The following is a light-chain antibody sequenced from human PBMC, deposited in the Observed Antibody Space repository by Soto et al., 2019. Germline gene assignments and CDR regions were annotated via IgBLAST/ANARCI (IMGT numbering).Light chain of an antibody. CDR2: AAS. Sequence: EILLTQSPATLSLSPGEEATLSCRASQSLGNNLAWFQQKPGQAPRLLIYAASDRAAGIPARIRGSGSGTDYTLTISNLEPEDFAIYYCQQRSNLPWTFGQGTKV. V-gene: IGKV3-11*01. J-gene: IGKJ1*01. CDR3: QQRSNLPWT. CDR1: QSLGNN.